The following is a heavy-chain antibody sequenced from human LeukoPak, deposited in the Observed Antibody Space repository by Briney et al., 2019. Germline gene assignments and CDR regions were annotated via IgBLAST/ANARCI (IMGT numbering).Heavy chain of an antibody. D-gene: IGHD1-26*01. CDR2: IYYSGTT. V-gene: IGHV4-59*08. CDR3: ASLIVGDAFDI. J-gene: IGHJ3*02. Sequence: KPSETLSLTCTVSGVSISTYSWSWIRQSPGKALEWIGYIYYSGTTNYNPSLKSRLTISVDTSKNQFSLKLSSVTAADTAVYYCASLIVGDAFDIWGQGTMVTVSS. CDR1: GVSISTYS.